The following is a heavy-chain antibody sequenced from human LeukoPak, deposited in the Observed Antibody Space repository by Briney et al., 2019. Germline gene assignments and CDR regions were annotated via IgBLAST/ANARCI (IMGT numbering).Heavy chain of an antibody. CDR3: ARGRTGYGDYFARPARTYYFDY. CDR1: GYTFTSYD. V-gene: IGHV1-8*01. D-gene: IGHD4-17*01. J-gene: IGHJ4*02. CDR2: MNPNSGNT. Sequence: ASVKVSCKASGYTFTSYDINWVRQATGQGLEWMGWMNPNSGNTGYAQRFQGRVTMTRNTSISTAYMELSSLRSEDTAVYYCARGRTGYGDYFARPARTYYFDYWGQGTLVTVSS.